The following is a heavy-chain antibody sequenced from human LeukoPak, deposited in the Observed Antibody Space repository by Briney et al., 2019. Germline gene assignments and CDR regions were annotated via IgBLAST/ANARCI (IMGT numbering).Heavy chain of an antibody. Sequence: ASVKVSCXASGYTFTSYDINWVRQATGQGLEWMAWMNPNSGNTGYAQKFQGRVTMTRNTSISTAYMELSSLRSEDTAVHYCAIPYGDPTDAFDIWGQGTMVTVSS. D-gene: IGHD4-17*01. CDR2: MNPNSGNT. V-gene: IGHV1-8*01. CDR3: AIPYGDPTDAFDI. J-gene: IGHJ3*02. CDR1: GYTFTSYD.